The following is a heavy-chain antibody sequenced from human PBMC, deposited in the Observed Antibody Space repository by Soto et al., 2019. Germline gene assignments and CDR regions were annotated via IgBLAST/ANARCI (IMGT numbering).Heavy chain of an antibody. V-gene: IGHV3-21*02. CDR3: VRERGLSSFYGMDV. J-gene: IGHJ6*02. CDR2: ITSSSGHI. Sequence: EVQLVESGGGLVKPGGSLRLSCEASGFTLTTYTMNWVRQASGKGLEWVSSITSSSGHIYYADSVEGRFTISRDNARNSLYLQMNSLRAEDTAVYYCVRERGLSSFYGMDVWGQGTTVTVSS. CDR1: GFTLTTYT. D-gene: IGHD3-10*01.